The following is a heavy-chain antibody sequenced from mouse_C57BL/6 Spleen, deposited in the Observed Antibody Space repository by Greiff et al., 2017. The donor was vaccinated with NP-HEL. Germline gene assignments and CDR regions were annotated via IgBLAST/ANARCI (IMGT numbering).Heavy chain of an antibody. D-gene: IGHD1-1*01. Sequence: VQLQQPGAELVRPGSSVKLSCKASGYTFTSYWMHWVKQRPIQGLEWIGNIDPSDSETHYNQKFKDKATLTVDKSSSTAYMQLSSLTSEDSAVYYCARRDYYDSSYDAWFAYWGQGTLVTVSA. CDR3: ARRDYYDSSYDAWFAY. CDR1: GYTFTSYW. J-gene: IGHJ3*01. V-gene: IGHV1-52*01. CDR2: IDPSDSET.